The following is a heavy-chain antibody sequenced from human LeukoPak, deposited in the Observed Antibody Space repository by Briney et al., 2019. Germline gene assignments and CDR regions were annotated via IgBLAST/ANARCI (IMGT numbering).Heavy chain of an antibody. V-gene: IGHV3-48*03. J-gene: IGHJ4*02. D-gene: IGHD3-22*01. Sequence: GGSLRLSCAASGFTFSSYEMNWVRQAPGKGLEWVSYISSSGSTIYYADSVKGRFTISRDNAKNSLYLQMNSLRAEDTAVYYCARDSNRYYYGSSGYFLFDYWGQGTLVTVSS. CDR2: ISSSGSTI. CDR3: ARDSNRYYYGSSGYFLFDY. CDR1: GFTFSSYE.